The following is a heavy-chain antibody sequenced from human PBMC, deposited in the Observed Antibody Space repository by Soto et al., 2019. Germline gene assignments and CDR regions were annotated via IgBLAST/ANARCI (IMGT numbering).Heavy chain of an antibody. Sequence: ASVKVSCKVSGYTLTELSMHWVRQAPGQRLEWMGWINAGNGNTKYSQKFQGRVTITRDTSASTAYMELSSLRSEDTAVYYCARGGGWYVWFDPWGQGTLVTVSS. CDR2: INAGNGNT. J-gene: IGHJ5*02. D-gene: IGHD6-19*01. V-gene: IGHV1-3*01. CDR1: GYTLTELS. CDR3: ARGGGWYVWFDP.